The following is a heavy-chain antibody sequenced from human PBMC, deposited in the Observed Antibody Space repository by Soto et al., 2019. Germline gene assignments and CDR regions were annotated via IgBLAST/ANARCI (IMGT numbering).Heavy chain of an antibody. J-gene: IGHJ5*02. CDR1: GGTFSSYA. CDR2: VIPIFGTA. CDR3: ARAPRGLQQLCWFDP. D-gene: IGHD6-13*01. Sequence: GASVKVSCKASGGTFSSYAISWVRQAPGQGLEWMGGVIPIFGTANYAQKFQGRVTITADKSTSTAYMELSSLRSEDTAVYYCARAPRGLQQLCWFDPWGQGTLVTVSS. V-gene: IGHV1-69*06.